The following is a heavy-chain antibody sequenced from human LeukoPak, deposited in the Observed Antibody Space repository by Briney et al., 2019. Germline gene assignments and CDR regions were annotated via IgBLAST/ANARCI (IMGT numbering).Heavy chain of an antibody. CDR3: ARDPYYGDYVV. CDR2: ISSSGSTI. J-gene: IGHJ4*02. Sequence: PGGSLRLSCAASGFTFSSYEMNWVRQAPGKGLEWVSYISSSGSTIYYAGSVKGRFTISRDNAKNSLYLQMNSLRAEDTAVYYCARDPYYGDYVVWGQGTLVTVSS. D-gene: IGHD4-17*01. V-gene: IGHV3-48*03. CDR1: GFTFSSYE.